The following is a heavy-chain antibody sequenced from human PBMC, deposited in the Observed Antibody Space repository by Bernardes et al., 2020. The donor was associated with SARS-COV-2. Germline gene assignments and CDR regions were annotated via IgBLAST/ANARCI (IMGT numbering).Heavy chain of an antibody. CDR2: VASGSSIK. CDR3: ATGGEGFFDY. J-gene: IGHJ4*02. D-gene: IGHD3-16*01. Sequence: GGYLRLSCAASGFSFSSYSMNWVRQAPGKGLEWVSYVASGSSIKTYADSVKGRFTISRDNAKNSLYLQMNSLRDDDTAVYFCATGGEGFFDYWGQGTLVTVSS. V-gene: IGHV3-48*02. CDR1: GFSFSSYS.